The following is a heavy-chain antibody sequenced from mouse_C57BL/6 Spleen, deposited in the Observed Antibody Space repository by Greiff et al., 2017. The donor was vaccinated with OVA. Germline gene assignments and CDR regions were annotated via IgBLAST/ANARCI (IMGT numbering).Heavy chain of an antibody. CDR1: GYSITSGYY. V-gene: IGHV3-6*01. CDR3: ARDDYGSSYVRYFDV. J-gene: IGHJ1*03. Sequence: VQLQQSGPGLVKPSQSLSLTCSVTGYSITSGYYWNWIRQFPGNKLEWMGYISYDGSNNYNPSLKNRISITRDTSKNQFFLKLNSVTTEDTATYYCARDDYGSSYVRYFDVWGTGTTVTVSS. D-gene: IGHD1-1*01. CDR2: ISYDGSN.